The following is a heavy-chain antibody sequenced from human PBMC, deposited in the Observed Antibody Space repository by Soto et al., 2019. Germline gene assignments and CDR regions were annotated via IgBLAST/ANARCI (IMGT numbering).Heavy chain of an antibody. Sequence: GGSLRLSCAASGFTFNNYHMNWVRQSPGKGLEWVSSISSSSDYVYYADSMKGRFTVSRDNAKNSLFLQMNSLRAEDTAVYYCARDCKGRDGYTNYYYGMDVWGQGTTVTVSS. CDR2: ISSSSDYV. D-gene: IGHD5-12*01. V-gene: IGHV3-21*01. CDR1: GFTFNNYH. J-gene: IGHJ6*02. CDR3: ARDCKGRDGYTNYYYGMDV.